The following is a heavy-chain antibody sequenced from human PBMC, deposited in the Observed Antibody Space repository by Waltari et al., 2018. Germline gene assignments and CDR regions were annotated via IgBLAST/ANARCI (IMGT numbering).Heavy chain of an antibody. J-gene: IGHJ4*02. Sequence: QVQLVESGGGVVQPGRSLRLSCAASGFTFSSYGMHWVRQAPGKGLEWVAVIWYDGSNKYYADSVKGRFTISRDNSKNTLYLQMNSLKTEDTAVYYCTTDRYGGTWYWGQGSLVTVSS. D-gene: IGHD4-17*01. V-gene: IGHV3-33*01. CDR3: TTDRYGGTWY. CDR1: GFTFSSYG. CDR2: IWYDGSNK.